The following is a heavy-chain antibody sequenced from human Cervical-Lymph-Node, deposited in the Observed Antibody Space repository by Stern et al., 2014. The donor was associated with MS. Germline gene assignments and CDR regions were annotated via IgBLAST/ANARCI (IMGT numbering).Heavy chain of an antibody. Sequence: VPLVQSGAGVKRPGQALKISCRASGYRFTHYCVAWVHPKPGNGLGLKGIIHPGDSEVSYSPSFQGRVTMSVASSINTAYLQWSSLQPSDTAMYYCARQLGHSNFLHYWGQGVLVTVSS. CDR3: ARQLGHSNFLHY. D-gene: IGHD4-11*01. CDR1: GYRFTHYC. J-gene: IGHJ4*02. V-gene: IGHV5-51*07. CDR2: IHPGDSEV.